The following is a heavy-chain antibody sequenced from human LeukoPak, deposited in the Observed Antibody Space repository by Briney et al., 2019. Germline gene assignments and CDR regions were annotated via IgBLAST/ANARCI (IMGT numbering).Heavy chain of an antibody. D-gene: IGHD4-17*01. V-gene: IGHV3-21*01. CDR1: GFTFSSYV. Sequence: GGSLRLSCAASGFTFSSYVMNWVRQAPGKGLEWVSSITSSSTYIYYADSVKGRFTISRDNAKNSLYLQMNSLKAEDTAVYYCARVPDYGDPMGQGTLVTVSS. J-gene: IGHJ5*02. CDR2: ITSSSTYI. CDR3: ARVPDYGDP.